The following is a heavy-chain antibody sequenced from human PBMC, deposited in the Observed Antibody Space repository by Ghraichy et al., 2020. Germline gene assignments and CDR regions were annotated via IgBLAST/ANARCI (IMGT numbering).Heavy chain of an antibody. CDR3: AKHILPDSSGYYYFDY. CDR1: GFTFSSYA. CDR2: ISDTGRTT. D-gene: IGHD3-22*01. Sequence: GESLNISCAASGFTFSSYAMSWVRQAPGKGLEWVSSISDTGRTTYYADSVKGRFTISRDNSKNTLHLQMNSLRAEDTAVYYCAKHILPDSSGYYYFDYWGQGTLVTVSS. V-gene: IGHV3-23*01. J-gene: IGHJ4*02.